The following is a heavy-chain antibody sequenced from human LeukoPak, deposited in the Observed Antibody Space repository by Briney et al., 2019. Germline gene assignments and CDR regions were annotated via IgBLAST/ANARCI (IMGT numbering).Heavy chain of an antibody. CDR3: ARGSYGDYGDWYFDL. J-gene: IGHJ2*01. CDR2: ISTYTGNT. V-gene: IGHV1-18*04. D-gene: IGHD4-17*01. Sequence: EASVNVSCKASGYTFTSYGISWVRQAPGQGVEWMGWISTYTGNTNYAQNLQDRVTMTTDTSTSTAYMELRSLRSDDTAVYYCARGSYGDYGDWYFDLWGRGTLVTVSS. CDR1: GYTFTSYG.